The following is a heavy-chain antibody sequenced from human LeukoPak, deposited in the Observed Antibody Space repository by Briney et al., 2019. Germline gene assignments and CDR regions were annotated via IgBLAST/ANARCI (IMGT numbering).Heavy chain of an antibody. J-gene: IGHJ4*02. V-gene: IGHV4-59*01. Sequence: PSETLSLTCTVSGGSISSYYWSWIRQPPGKGLEWIGYIYYSGSTNYNPSLKSRVTISVDTSKNQFSLKLSSVTAADTAVYYCARGYWNYDYDYWGQGTLVTVSS. CDR2: IYYSGST. D-gene: IGHD1-7*01. CDR3: ARGYWNYDYDY. CDR1: GGSISSYY.